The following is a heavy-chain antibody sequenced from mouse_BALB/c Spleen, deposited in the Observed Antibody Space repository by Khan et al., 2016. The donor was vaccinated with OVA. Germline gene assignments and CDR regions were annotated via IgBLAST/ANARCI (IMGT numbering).Heavy chain of an antibody. J-gene: IGHJ2*01. D-gene: IGHD1-1*01. CDR1: GYSITSDYA. Sequence: VQLQQSGPGLVKPSQSLSLICTVTGYSITSDYAWNWIRQFPGNKLEWMGFISYSGNTKYNPSLKSRISITRDTSKNQFFLQLNSVTTEDTATYYCARVYGSDFDYWGHGTTLTVSS. CDR2: ISYSGNT. CDR3: ARVYGSDFDY. V-gene: IGHV3-2*02.